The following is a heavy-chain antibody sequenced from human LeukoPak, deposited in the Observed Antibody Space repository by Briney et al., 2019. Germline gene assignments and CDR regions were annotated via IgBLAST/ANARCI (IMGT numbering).Heavy chain of an antibody. V-gene: IGHV3-21*01. CDR1: GFTFSSYS. Sequence: GGSLRLSCAASGFTFSSYSMNWVRQAPGKGLEWVSSISSSSSYIYYADSVKGRFTISRDNAKNSLYLQMNSLRAEDTAVYYCAKTLYDSSGYYSGYYFDYWGQGTLVTVSS. D-gene: IGHD3-22*01. CDR2: ISSSSSYI. J-gene: IGHJ4*02. CDR3: AKTLYDSSGYYSGYYFDY.